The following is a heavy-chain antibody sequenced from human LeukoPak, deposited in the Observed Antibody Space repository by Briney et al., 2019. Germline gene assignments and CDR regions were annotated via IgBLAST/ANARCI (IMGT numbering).Heavy chain of an antibody. CDR2: IYSGGNT. CDR3: ARKTDSGGQGDY. D-gene: IGHD3-22*01. CDR1: GFTVSRNY. V-gene: IGHV3-66*01. Sequence: ESGGGLVQPGGSLRLSCAASGFTVSRNYMSWVRQAPGKGLECVSVIYSGGNTYYTDSVKGRFTISRDNSKNTLYLQMNSLRAEDTAVYYCARKTDSGGQGDYWGPGTLVTVSS. J-gene: IGHJ4*02.